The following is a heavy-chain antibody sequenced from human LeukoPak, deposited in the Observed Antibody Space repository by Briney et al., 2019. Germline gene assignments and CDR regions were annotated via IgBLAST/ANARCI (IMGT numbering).Heavy chain of an antibody. D-gene: IGHD6-13*01. V-gene: IGHV3-33*01. CDR3: ATGRADIVAGGNDY. Sequence: GRSLRLSCAASGFSFNSYGMHWVRQAPGKGLEWVALIWYDGSNKYYVDSVKGRFTLSRDNSKNTLYMQMNRLSAEVTAVYCCATGRADIVAGGNDYWGQGTLVTVSS. J-gene: IGHJ4*02. CDR2: IWYDGSNK. CDR1: GFSFNSYG.